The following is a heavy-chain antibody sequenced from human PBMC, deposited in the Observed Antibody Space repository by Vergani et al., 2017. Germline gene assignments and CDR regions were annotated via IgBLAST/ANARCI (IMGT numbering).Heavy chain of an antibody. CDR1: GFIFSDYN. V-gene: IGHV3-21*02. J-gene: IGHJ4*02. Sequence: EVQVVPSGGGLVKPGGSLRLSCETSGFIFSDYNLNWVRQAPGSGLEWVASISGRSSYVNYAVSVKGRFTISRDNAKNSLFLQMNSLRAEDTAVYYCVREETFYDSVSDYLAGYFDHWGQGALVTVSS. CDR3: VREETFYDSVSDYLAGYFDH. D-gene: IGHD3-3*01. CDR2: ISGRSSYV.